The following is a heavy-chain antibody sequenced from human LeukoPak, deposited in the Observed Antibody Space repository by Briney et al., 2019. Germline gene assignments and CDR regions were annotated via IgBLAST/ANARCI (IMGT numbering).Heavy chain of an antibody. CDR1: GFTFSTYA. CDR3: AKARYSYGFNWFDP. Sequence: GGSLRLSCAASGFTFSTYAMTWVRQAPGKGLEWVSLISGTGGSTYYADSVKGRFTISRDNSKNTLYLQMNSLRAEDTAVYYCAKARYSYGFNWFDPWGQGTLVTVSS. D-gene: IGHD5-18*01. CDR2: ISGTGGST. V-gene: IGHV3-23*01. J-gene: IGHJ5*02.